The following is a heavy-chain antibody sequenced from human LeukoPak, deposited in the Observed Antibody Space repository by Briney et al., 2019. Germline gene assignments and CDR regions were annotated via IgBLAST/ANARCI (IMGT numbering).Heavy chain of an antibody. CDR2: INPSGGST. D-gene: IGHD7-27*01. J-gene: IGHJ4*02. CDR3: ARDWGSRYYFDY. V-gene: IGHV1-46*01. CDR1: GYTFTSYD. Sequence: GASVKVSCKASGYTFTSYDINWVRQAPGQGLEWMGIINPSGGSTSYAQKFQGRVTMTRDTSTNTVYMELSSLRSEDTAVYYCARDWGSRYYFDYWGQGTLVTVSS.